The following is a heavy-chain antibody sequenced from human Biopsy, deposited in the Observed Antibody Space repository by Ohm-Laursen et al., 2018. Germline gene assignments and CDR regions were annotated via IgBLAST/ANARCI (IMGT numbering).Heavy chain of an antibody. J-gene: IGHJ5*02. CDR1: GITFTSDW. CDR3: ARGNGPSA. V-gene: IGHV3-7*04. Sequence: SLRLSCAASGITFTSDWMSWVRQAPGKGLEWVAIIREHGNEEFYVDSVKGRFTISRDNARNSVNLQMNSLRAEDTAIYYCARGNGPSAWGQGTLVTVSS. CDR2: IREHGNEE. D-gene: IGHD4-11*01.